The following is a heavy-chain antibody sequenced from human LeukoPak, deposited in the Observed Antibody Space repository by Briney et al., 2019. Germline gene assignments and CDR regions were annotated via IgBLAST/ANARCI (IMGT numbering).Heavy chain of an antibody. V-gene: IGHV4-61*01. J-gene: IGHJ5*02. D-gene: IGHD3-10*01. CDR3: ARDLDSGTRPFNWFDP. Sequence: PSETLSLTCTVSGVSISSSSYYCSWVRQPPGKGLGLVGYIYDSGSTNYNPSLKSRVTISVDTSKNQFSLKLSSVTAADTAVYYCARDLDSGTRPFNWFDPWGQGTLVTVSS. CDR1: GVSISSSSYY. CDR2: IYDSGST.